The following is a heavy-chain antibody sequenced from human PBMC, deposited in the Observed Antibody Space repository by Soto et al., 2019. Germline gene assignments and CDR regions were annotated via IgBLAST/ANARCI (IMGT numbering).Heavy chain of an antibody. J-gene: IGHJ5*02. D-gene: IGHD2-2*01. Sequence: PSGTQALTCTVSGGSIRSGGYYWSWIRQHPGKGLEWIGYIDYSGSTYYNPSLKSRVTISVDTSKNQFSLKLSSVTAADTAVYYCSRIRRVAAALFALDPLGQRTAVPVSS. CDR1: GGSIRSGGYY. CDR3: SRIRRVAAALFALDP. CDR2: IDYSGST. V-gene: IGHV4-31*03.